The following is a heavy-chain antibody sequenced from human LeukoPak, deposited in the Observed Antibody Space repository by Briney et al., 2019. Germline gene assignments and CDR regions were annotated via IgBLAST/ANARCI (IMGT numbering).Heavy chain of an antibody. CDR1: GFTISSYW. D-gene: IGHD1-14*01. CDR3: ARARIDY. V-gene: IGHV3-74*01. Sequence: QPGGSLRLSCAASGFTISSYWMHWVRQAPGKGLVWVSRINTDGSSTSYPDSVTCRCTVSRDNAKNSLSLQLHSLRAEDTAVYYCARARIDYWGQGTLVTVSS. CDR2: INTDGSST. J-gene: IGHJ4*02.